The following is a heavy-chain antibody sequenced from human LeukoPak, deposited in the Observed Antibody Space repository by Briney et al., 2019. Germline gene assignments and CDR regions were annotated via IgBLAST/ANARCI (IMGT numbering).Heavy chain of an antibody. V-gene: IGHV4-30-4*01. D-gene: IGHD4-17*01. CDR2: IYYSGST. CDR1: GGSISSGDYY. J-gene: IGHJ4*02. Sequence: SETLSLTCTVSGGSISSGDYYWSWIRQPPGKGLEWIGHIYYSGSTYYNPSLKSRVTISVDTSKNQFSLKLSSVTAADTAVYYCARGDGDYDSDFDYWGQGTLVTVSS. CDR3: ARGDGDYDSDFDY.